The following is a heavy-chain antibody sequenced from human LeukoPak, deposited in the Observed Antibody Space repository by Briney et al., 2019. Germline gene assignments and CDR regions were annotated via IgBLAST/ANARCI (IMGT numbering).Heavy chain of an antibody. CDR1: GFTFRNHW. V-gene: IGHV3-74*03. Sequence: PGGSLRLSCAASGFTFRNHWMHWVRQTPGKGLVWVSRISSDGSSTTYADSVKGRFTISRDNAKNTLYLQMGSLRAEDTAVYYCARIRSTPVGLDYWGQGTLVTVSS. D-gene: IGHD1-26*01. CDR3: ARIRSTPVGLDY. CDR2: ISSDGSST. J-gene: IGHJ4*02.